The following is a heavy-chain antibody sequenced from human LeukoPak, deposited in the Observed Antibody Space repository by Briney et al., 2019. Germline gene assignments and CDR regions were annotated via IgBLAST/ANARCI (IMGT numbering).Heavy chain of an antibody. CDR3: AKSDGYGLIDI. V-gene: IGHV4-38-2*02. Sequence: ASETLSLTCTVSGYSISSGYYWGWIRQPPGRGLEWIGSIYHSGSTYYNPSLKSRVTISVDTSRNQFSLKLNSVTAADTAVYYCAKSDGYGLIDIWGQGTMVTVSS. J-gene: IGHJ3*02. D-gene: IGHD3-10*01. CDR2: IYHSGST. CDR1: GYSISSGYY.